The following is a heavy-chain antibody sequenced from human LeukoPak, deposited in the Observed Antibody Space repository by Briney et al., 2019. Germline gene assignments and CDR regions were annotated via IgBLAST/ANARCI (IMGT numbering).Heavy chain of an antibody. D-gene: IGHD6-13*01. Sequence: GGSLRLSCAASGFTFSSYAMHWVRQAPGKGLEYVSAISSNGGSTYYANSVKGRFTISRDNSKNTLYLQMGSLRAEDMAVYYCAKGPGSSWYLEYFQHWGQGTLVTVSS. CDR2: ISSNGGST. CDR3: AKGPGSSWYLEYFQH. CDR1: GFTFSSYA. J-gene: IGHJ1*01. V-gene: IGHV3-64*01.